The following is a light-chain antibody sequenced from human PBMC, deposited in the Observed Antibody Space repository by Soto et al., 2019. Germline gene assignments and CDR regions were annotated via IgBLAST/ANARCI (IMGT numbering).Light chain of an antibody. CDR3: GSYTGIITYF. CDR2: EVT. Sequence: QSVLTQPASVSGSLGQSITISCTGTTSDVGGYNYVSWYQQHPGKAPILMIYEVTNRPSGVSNRFSGSKSGNTASLTISGLQVEDEAEYFCGSYTGIITYFFGTGTKLTVL. J-gene: IGLJ1*01. CDR1: TSDVGGYNY. V-gene: IGLV2-14*01.